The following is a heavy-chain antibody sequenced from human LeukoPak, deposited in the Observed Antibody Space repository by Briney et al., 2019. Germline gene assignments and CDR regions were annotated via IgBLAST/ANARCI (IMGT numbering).Heavy chain of an antibody. CDR2: ISGDGVST. CDR1: GFTFRSYE. V-gene: IGHV3-43*02. Sequence: GGSLRLSCAASGFTFRSYEMNWVRQAPGKGLEWVCLISGDGVSTFYADSVKGRFSISRDNSKNSLSLEMNSLRTEDTAMYYCARESGKFDYWGQGTLVAVSS. J-gene: IGHJ4*02. CDR3: ARESGKFDY.